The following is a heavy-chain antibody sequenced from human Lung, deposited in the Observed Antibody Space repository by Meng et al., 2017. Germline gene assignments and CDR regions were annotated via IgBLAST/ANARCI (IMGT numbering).Heavy chain of an antibody. CDR1: GCSSSTSGYY. Sequence: QRQESGPGLVKPSEALSLTCSVSGCSSSTSGYYWGWIRQPPGKGLEWIGSIGHSGFTYYTPSLKSRVAVSLDTSKSQFSLMLTSVTAADTAVYYCVRSSAWVRTGFDPWGQGTLVTVSS. V-gene: IGHV4-39*01. D-gene: IGHD6-19*01. CDR2: IGHSGFT. J-gene: IGHJ5*02. CDR3: VRSSAWVRTGFDP.